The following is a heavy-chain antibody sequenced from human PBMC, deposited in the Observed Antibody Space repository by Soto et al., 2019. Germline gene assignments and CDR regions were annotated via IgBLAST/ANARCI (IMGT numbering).Heavy chain of an antibody. CDR3: ARDEEDANLMIVVLPGDY. CDR1: GYRFSRYG. D-gene: IGHD2-21*01. Sequence: QVQLVQSGGEVKKPGASVKVSCKASGYRFSRYGINWVRQAPGQGLEWMGWISTYDGNTQYAPKFQGRVSMTIDTSTNTAYLELRSLTSDDTAVYYCARDEEDANLMIVVLPGDYWGQGTLVSVSS. J-gene: IGHJ4*02. CDR2: ISTYDGNT. V-gene: IGHV1-18*01.